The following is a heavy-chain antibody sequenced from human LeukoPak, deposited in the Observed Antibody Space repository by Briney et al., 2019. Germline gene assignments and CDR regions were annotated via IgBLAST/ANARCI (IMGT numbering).Heavy chain of an antibody. J-gene: IGHJ4*02. CDR3: TRDPTTVTTYAYYFDY. D-gene: IGHD4-17*01. Sequence: GGSLRLSCTASGFTFGDYAMSWVRQAPGKGLEWLGFIRSKAYGGTTEYAASVKGRFTISRDDPKSIAYLQMNSLKTEDTAVYYCTRDPTTVTTYAYYFDYWGQGTLVTVSS. V-gene: IGHV3-49*04. CDR2: IRSKAYGGTT. CDR1: GFTFGDYA.